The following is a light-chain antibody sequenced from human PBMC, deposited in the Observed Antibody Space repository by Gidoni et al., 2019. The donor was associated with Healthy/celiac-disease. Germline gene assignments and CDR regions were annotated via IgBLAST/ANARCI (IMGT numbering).Light chain of an antibody. CDR2: AAS. Sequence: AIRVTQSPSSFSASTGDRVTITCRASQGISSYLAWYQQQPGKAPKLLIYAASTLHRGVPSGFSGSGSGTDFTLTISCLQSEDFATYYCQQYYRYPRTFGPGTKVDIK. CDR3: QQYYRYPRT. CDR1: QGISSY. V-gene: IGKV1-8*01. J-gene: IGKJ3*01.